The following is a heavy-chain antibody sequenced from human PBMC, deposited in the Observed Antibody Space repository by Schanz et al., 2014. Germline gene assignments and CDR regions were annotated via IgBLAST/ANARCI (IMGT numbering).Heavy chain of an antibody. CDR2: FNDGGVNK. CDR3: AKSQGSSFDS. D-gene: IGHD6-13*01. J-gene: IGHJ4*02. CDR1: GFSLDIFA. Sequence: EVHLLESGGGLVEPGGSLRLSCATSGFSLDIFAVSWVRQTPGKGLGWVSSFNDGGVNKYYADSVKGRFTISSDNSKSTLYLQMSSLRAEDTAVYYCAKSQGSSFDSGGQGTLVTGSS. V-gene: IGHV3-23*01.